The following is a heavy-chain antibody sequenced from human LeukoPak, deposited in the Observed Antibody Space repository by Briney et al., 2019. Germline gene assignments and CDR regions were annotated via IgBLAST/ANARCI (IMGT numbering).Heavy chain of an antibody. V-gene: IGHV4-34*01. D-gene: IGHD6-19*01. CDR2: INHSGST. CDR3: ARGRVAVAAPRGYFQH. J-gene: IGHJ1*01. Sequence: SETLSLTCAVYGGSFSGYYWSWIRQPPGKGLEWIGEINHSGSTNYNPSLKSRLTISVDTSKNQFSLKLSSVTAADTAVYYCARGRVAVAAPRGYFQHWGQGTLGTVSS. CDR1: GGSFSGYY.